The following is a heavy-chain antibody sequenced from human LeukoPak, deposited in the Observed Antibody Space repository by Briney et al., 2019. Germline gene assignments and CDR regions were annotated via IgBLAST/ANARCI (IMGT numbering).Heavy chain of an antibody. CDR2: ISGSGGST. D-gene: IGHD3-10*01. CDR3: AKDPVKRSGWFDP. V-gene: IGHV3-23*01. Sequence: GGSLRLSSAASGFTFSSYAMSWVRQAPGKGLGWVSAISGSGGSTYYADSVKGRFTISRDNSKNTLYLQMNSLRAEDTAVYYCAKDPVKRSGWFDPWGQGTLVTVSS. CDR1: GFTFSSYA. J-gene: IGHJ5*02.